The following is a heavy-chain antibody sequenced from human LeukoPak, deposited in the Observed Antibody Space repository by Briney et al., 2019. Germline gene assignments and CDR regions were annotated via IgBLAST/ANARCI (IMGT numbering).Heavy chain of an antibody. CDR3: AKDPGDYPENDY. CDR2: ISGSGGST. J-gene: IGHJ4*02. Sequence: GGSLRLSCAASGFTFSSYAMSWVRQAPGKGLEWVSAISGSGGSTHYADSVKGRFTISRDNSKNTLYLQMNSLRAEDTAVYYCAKDPGDYPENDYWGQGTLVTVSS. D-gene: IGHD4-17*01. V-gene: IGHV3-23*01. CDR1: GFTFSSYA.